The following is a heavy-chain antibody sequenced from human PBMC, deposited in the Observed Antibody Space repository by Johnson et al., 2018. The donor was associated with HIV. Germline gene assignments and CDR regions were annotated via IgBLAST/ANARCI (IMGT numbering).Heavy chain of an antibody. CDR2: IGYDGSDK. V-gene: IGHV3-30*04. CDR1: GFTFSSYA. D-gene: IGHD2-2*01. J-gene: IGHJ3*02. Sequence: QVQLVESGGGVVQPGRSLRLSCAASGFTFSSYAMHWVRQAPGKGLEWVAVIGYDGSDKYYADSVKGRFTISRDNSKNTLYLQMNSQRAEDTAVYYCARDRCSSTSCIDAFDIWGQGTMVTVSS. CDR3: ARDRCSSTSCIDAFDI.